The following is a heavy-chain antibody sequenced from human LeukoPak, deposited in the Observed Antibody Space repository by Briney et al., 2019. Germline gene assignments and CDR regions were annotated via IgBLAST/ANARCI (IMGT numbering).Heavy chain of an antibody. D-gene: IGHD1-26*01. CDR3: AKDMKWERNYGMDV. CDR1: GFTFDDYA. Sequence: QPGRSLRLSCAASGFTFDDYAMHWVRQAPGKGLEWVSGISWNSGSIGYADSVKGQFTVSRDNAKNSLYLQMNSLRAEDTALYYCAKDMKWERNYGMDVWGQGTTVTVSS. V-gene: IGHV3-9*01. CDR2: ISWNSGSI. J-gene: IGHJ6*02.